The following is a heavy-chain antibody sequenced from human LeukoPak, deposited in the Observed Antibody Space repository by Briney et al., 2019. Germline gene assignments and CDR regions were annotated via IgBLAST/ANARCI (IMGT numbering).Heavy chain of an antibody. CDR3: ARDGHDYGDRYFDY. CDR2: IDPSGGST. J-gene: IGHJ4*02. D-gene: IGHD4-17*01. V-gene: IGHV1-46*01. CDR1: GYTFTTYY. Sequence: ASVKVSCKASGYTFTTYYMHWVRQAPGQGLDWMGIIDPSGGSTSYAQKFQGRVTMTRDTSTSTVYMELSGLRSEDTAVYYCARDGHDYGDRYFDYWGQGTLVTVSS.